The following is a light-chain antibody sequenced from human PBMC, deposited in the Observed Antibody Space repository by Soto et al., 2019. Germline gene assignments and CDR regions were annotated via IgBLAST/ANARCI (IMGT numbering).Light chain of an antibody. Sequence: QSVLAQPPSASGSPGQSVTISCTGTSSDVGGYNYVSWYQQHPGKAPKLMIYEVSERPSGVPDRFSGSKSSNTASLTVSGLQAYDEADYYCSTYAASNNFVFGTGSKVTVL. CDR3: STYAASNNFV. J-gene: IGLJ1*01. V-gene: IGLV2-8*01. CDR2: EVS. CDR1: SSDVGGYNY.